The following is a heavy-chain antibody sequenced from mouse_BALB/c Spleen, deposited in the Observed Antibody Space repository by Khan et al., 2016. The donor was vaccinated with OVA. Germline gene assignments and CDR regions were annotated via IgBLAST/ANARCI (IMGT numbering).Heavy chain of an antibody. CDR1: GFTFYNFA. Sequence: LVESGGGLVKPGGSLKLSCAASGFTFYNFAMSWVRQTPEKRLEWVATVSSGGSYTYYPDSVKGRFSISRDNAKNTLYLQMRSLRSEDKAMYYCARQGGIYDGPFDYWGQGTTLTVSS. D-gene: IGHD2-3*01. CDR3: ARQGGIYDGPFDY. J-gene: IGHJ2*01. CDR2: VSSGGSYT. V-gene: IGHV5-9-3*01.